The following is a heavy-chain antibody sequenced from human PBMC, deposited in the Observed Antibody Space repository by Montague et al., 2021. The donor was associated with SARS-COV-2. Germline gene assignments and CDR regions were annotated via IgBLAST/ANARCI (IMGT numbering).Heavy chain of an antibody. CDR1: GFSLSTSGMC. CDR3: ARMVTIFSLGGYYYYYGMDV. Sequence: PALVKPTQTLTLTCTFSGFSLSTSGMCVSWIRQPPGKALEWLALIDWDDDKYYSTSLKTRLTISKDTSKNQVVLTMTNMDPVDTATNYCARMVTIFSLGGYYYYYGMDVWGQGTTVTVSS. V-gene: IGHV2-70*01. CDR2: IDWDDDK. D-gene: IGHD3-9*01. J-gene: IGHJ6*02.